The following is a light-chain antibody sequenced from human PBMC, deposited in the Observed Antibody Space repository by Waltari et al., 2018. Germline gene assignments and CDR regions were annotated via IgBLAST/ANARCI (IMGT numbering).Light chain of an antibody. CDR3: QQTSSTPPYT. Sequence: DIQMTQSPSSLSASVGDRVTITCRASQSISSYLNWYQQKPGKAPKLLIYVASSLQIGVPSRFSGRGSGTDFTLTISSLQSEDFATYYCQQTSSTPPYTFGQGTKLEIK. J-gene: IGKJ2*01. CDR1: QSISSY. V-gene: IGKV1-39*01. CDR2: VAS.